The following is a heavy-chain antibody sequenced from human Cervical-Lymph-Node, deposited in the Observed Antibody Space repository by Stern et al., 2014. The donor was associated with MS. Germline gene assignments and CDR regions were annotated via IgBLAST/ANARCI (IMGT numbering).Heavy chain of an antibody. CDR1: GFSLTTSGMC. D-gene: IGHD6-6*01. Sequence: QITLKESGPALVKPTQTLTLNCTFSGFSLTTSGMCVSWIRQPPGKALEXLPFIDWDDDKSYNTSLKTRLTISKDTSKNQVVLTMTNMDPVDTATYYCARFYSSSSFADAFDIWGQGTMVTVSS. CDR2: IDWDDDK. V-gene: IGHV2-70*01. CDR3: ARFYSSSSFADAFDI. J-gene: IGHJ3*02.